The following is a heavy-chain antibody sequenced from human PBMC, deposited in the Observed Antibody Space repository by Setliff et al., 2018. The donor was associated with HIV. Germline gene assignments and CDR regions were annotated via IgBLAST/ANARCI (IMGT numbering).Heavy chain of an antibody. V-gene: IGHV1-8*01. CDR3: ARGKGVGGVIITGGLDV. Sequence: ASVKVSCKPPGHTFTNYDIHWMRRAPGQGLEWMGWMNPNSGVSGYALKFHDRVTMTRDTSITTRYMELSSLTSEDTAVYYCARGKGVGGVIITGGLDVWGQGTTVTVSS. CDR2: MNPNSGVS. CDR1: GHTFTNYD. D-gene: IGHD3-10*01. J-gene: IGHJ6*02.